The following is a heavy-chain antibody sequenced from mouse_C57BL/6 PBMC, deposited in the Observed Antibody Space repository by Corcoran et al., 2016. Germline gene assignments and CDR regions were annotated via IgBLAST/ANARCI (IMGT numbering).Heavy chain of an antibody. CDR3: ARGSPFAY. V-gene: IGHV14-3*01. J-gene: IGHJ3*01. CDR1: GFNIKNTY. Sequence: EAQLQQSVSELVRPGASVKLSCTASGFNIKNTYMHGVKQRPEQGREWIGRIDPANGNTKYAPKFQGKATITADTSSNTAYLQLSSLTSEDTAIYYCARGSPFAYWGQGTLVTVSA. CDR2: IDPANGNT.